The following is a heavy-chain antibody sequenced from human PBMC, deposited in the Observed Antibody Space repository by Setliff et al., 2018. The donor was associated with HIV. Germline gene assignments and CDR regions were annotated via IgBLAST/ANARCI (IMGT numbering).Heavy chain of an antibody. CDR1: GGSISSYY. D-gene: IGHD5-18*01. CDR2: IHYSGST. J-gene: IGHJ4*02. CDR3: ARGIYSYGYLFDY. V-gene: IGHV4-59*08. Sequence: SETLSLTCTVSGGSISSYYWNWIRQPPGRGLEWIGEIHYSGSTNYNPSLKSRVTISLDTSKNQFSLKLSSVTAADTAVYYCARGIYSYGYLFDYWGQGTLVTVS.